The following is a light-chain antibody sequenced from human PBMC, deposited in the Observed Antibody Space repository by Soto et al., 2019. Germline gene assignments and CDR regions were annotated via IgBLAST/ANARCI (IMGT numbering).Light chain of an antibody. CDR1: QSVLYSSNNKNY. Sequence: DIVMTQSPDSLAVSLGERATINCKSSQSVLYSSNNKNYLAWYQQKPGQPPKLLIYWASTRESGVPDRFSGSGSGTDFPLTIGSLQAEDVAVYYCQQYYSTLLTFGGGTKVEIK. V-gene: IGKV4-1*01. CDR3: QQYYSTLLT. CDR2: WAS. J-gene: IGKJ4*01.